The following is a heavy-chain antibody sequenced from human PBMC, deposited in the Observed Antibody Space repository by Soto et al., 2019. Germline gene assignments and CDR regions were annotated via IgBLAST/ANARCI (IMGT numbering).Heavy chain of an antibody. J-gene: IGHJ4*02. Sequence: ASVKVACKASGYTITGYYMHWVRQAPGQGLEWMGWINPNSGGTNYAQKFQGRVTMTRDTSISTAYMELSRLRSDDTAVYYCARDRHRVIVVVPGDYWGQGTLVTASS. CDR1: GYTITGYY. D-gene: IGHD3-22*01. CDR2: INPNSGGT. V-gene: IGHV1-2*02. CDR3: ARDRHRVIVVVPGDY.